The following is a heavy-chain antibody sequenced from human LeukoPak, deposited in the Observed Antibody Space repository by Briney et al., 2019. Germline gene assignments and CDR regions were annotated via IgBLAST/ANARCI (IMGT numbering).Heavy chain of an antibody. V-gene: IGHV1-46*01. CDR2: INPSGGST. D-gene: IGHD3-10*01. CDR3: AREEVWFGELLREQYNWFDP. Sequence: GASVKVSCKAFGYTFTSNYMHWVRQAPGQGPEWMGVINPSGGSTSYAQKFQGRVTMTRDTSTSTVYMELSSLRSEDTAVYYCAREEVWFGELLREQYNWFDPWGQGTLVTVSS. J-gene: IGHJ5*02. CDR1: GYTFTSNY.